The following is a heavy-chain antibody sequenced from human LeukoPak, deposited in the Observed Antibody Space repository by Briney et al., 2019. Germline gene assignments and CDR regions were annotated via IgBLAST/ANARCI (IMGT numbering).Heavy chain of an antibody. CDR2: IHNSGGTT. J-gene: IGHJ4*02. V-gene: IGHV3-23*01. CDR3: AKVNAFAGEDC. D-gene: IGHD3-16*01. CDR1: GFTFSSYT. Sequence: GGSLRLSCTASGFTFSSYTMNWVRQAPGKGLEWVSAIHNSGGTTSYADSVKGRFTISRDNSKNTLFLQMNSLRAEDTAVYYCAKVNAFAGEDCWGQGTLVTVSS.